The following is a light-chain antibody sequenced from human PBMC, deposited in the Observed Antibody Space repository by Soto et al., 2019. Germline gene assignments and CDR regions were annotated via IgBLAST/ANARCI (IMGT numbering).Light chain of an antibody. Sequence: DVVMTQSPLSLPVTLGQPASISCRSSQSLVYSDGNTYLNWFQQRPGQSPRRLIYKVSNRDSGVPDRFSGTGSGTDFTLKISRVEAEDVGVYYRMQGTHSITFGQGTRLEIK. V-gene: IGKV2-30*01. CDR3: MQGTHSIT. CDR2: KVS. J-gene: IGKJ5*01. CDR1: QSLVYSDGNTY.